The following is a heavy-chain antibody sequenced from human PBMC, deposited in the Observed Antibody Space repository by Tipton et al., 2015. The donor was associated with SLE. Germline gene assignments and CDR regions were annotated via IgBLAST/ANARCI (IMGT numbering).Heavy chain of an antibody. CDR3: ARTLDALDI. CDR1: GGSISRIGYY. V-gene: IGHV4-61*02. J-gene: IGHJ3*02. CDR2: AYTTGSP. Sequence: TLSLTCTVSGGSISRIGYYWSWSRQPAGKGLEWIGRAYTTGSPYYNPSLESRVAISMDTSKNQFSLKLTAVTAADTAVYYCARTLDALDIWGQGTMVTVSS.